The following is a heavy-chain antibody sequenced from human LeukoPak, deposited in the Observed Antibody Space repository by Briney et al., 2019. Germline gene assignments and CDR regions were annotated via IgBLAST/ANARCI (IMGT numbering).Heavy chain of an antibody. D-gene: IGHD2-8*01. V-gene: IGHV3-30*18. CDR3: AKEYCSNSVCHSLDY. J-gene: IGHJ4*02. CDR2: ISYDGSNK. CDR1: GFTFSSSG. Sequence: GRSLRLSCAASGFTFSSSGMHWVRQAPGKGLEWVAVISYDGSNKYHADSVKGRFTFSRDNSKNTLYLQMNSLRAEDTAVYYCAKEYCSNSVCHSLDYWGQGTLVTVSS.